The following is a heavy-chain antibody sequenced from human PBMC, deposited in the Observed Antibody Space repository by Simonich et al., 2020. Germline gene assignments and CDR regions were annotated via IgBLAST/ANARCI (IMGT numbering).Heavy chain of an antibody. D-gene: IGHD5-12*01. Sequence: EVQLLESGGGLVQPGGSLRLSCAASGFTFSSYAGSWVRQAPRKGLGWVSAISGSGCSTYYADSVKGRFTISRDNSKNTLYLQMNSLRAEDTAVYYCAKDYGVDGYNYFDYWGQGTLVTVSS. CDR1: GFTFSSYA. J-gene: IGHJ4*02. V-gene: IGHV3-23*01. CDR2: ISGSGCST. CDR3: AKDYGVDGYNYFDY.